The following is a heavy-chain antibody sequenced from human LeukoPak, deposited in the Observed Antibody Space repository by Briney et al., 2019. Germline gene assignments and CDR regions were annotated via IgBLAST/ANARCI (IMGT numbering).Heavy chain of an antibody. CDR1: GFTFDDYA. Sequence: GRSLRLSCAASGFTFDDYAMHWVRQAPGKGLEWVSGISWNSGSIGYADSVKGRFTISRDNAKNSLYLQMNSLRAEDTALYYCAKDIGGGCYYYGMDVWGQGTTVTVSS. V-gene: IGHV3-9*01. J-gene: IGHJ6*02. D-gene: IGHD4-23*01. CDR2: ISWNSGSI. CDR3: AKDIGGGCYYYGMDV.